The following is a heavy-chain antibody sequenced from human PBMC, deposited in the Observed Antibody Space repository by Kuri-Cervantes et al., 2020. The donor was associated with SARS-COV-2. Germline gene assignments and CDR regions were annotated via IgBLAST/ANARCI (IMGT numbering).Heavy chain of an antibody. CDR3: ARDLGDYGDYALYFDY. D-gene: IGHD4-17*01. CDR2: INPSGGST. V-gene: IGHV1-46*01. CDR1: GYTFTSYY. J-gene: IGHJ4*02. Sequence: ASVKVSCKASGYTFTSYYMHWVRQAPGQGLEWMGIINPSGGSTSYAQKFQGRVTMTRDTSTSTVYMELSSLRSEDTAVYYCARDLGDYGDYALYFDYWGQGTLVRLL.